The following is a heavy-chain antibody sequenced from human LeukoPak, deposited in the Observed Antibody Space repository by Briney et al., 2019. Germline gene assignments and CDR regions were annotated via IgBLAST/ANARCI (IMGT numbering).Heavy chain of an antibody. CDR2: INHSGST. CDR1: GGSFSGYY. D-gene: IGHD3-10*01. CDR3: ARGRRVLLWFGSPIFDY. Sequence: SETLSLTCAVYGGSFSGYYWSWIRQPPGKGLKWIGEINHSGSTNYNPSLKSRVTISVDTSKNQFSLKLSSVTAADTAVYYCARGRRVLLWFGSPIFDYWGQGTLVTVSS. V-gene: IGHV4-34*01. J-gene: IGHJ4*02.